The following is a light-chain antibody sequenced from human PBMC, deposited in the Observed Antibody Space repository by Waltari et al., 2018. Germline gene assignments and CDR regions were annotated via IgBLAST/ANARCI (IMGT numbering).Light chain of an antibody. CDR1: QSISNY. J-gene: IGKJ2*01. CDR2: KAS. V-gene: IGKV1-5*03. Sequence: DIQMTQSPSTLYASVGDRVTITCRASQSISNYLAWYQQTPGMDPRLLIYKASSLESGVPSRFSGSGAGTEFTLTISSLQPDDFATYFCQEYDTHYTFGQGTKLEVK. CDR3: QEYDTHYT.